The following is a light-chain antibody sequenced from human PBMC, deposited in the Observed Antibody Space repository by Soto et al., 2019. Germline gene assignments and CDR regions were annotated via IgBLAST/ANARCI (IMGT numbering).Light chain of an antibody. CDR1: QSVSSNY. CDR2: GAS. Sequence: EIVLTQSPGTLSLSPGERATLSCRASQSVSSNYLAWYRQRPGQAPRLLIYGASSRATGIPDRFSGSGSGTDFTLTISRLEPDDFAVYYCQQYDSSPITVGQGTRLEIK. V-gene: IGKV3-20*01. J-gene: IGKJ5*01. CDR3: QQYDSSPIT.